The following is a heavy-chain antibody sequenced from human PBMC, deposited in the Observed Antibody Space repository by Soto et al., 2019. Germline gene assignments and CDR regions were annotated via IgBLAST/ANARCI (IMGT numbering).Heavy chain of an antibody. J-gene: IGHJ3*02. V-gene: IGHV1-18*01. Sequence: HVQLVQSGAEVKKPGASLKVSCKASGYTFISYGVSWVRQAPGQGLEWLGWISPYNGNTNYAQKFKGRITMTTDTSTSTVYMYLRSLRTDATAAYYWARDQTKWLTDGFDIWGQGTRVVGSS. CDR2: ISPYNGNT. CDR1: GYTFISYG. CDR3: ARDQTKWLTDGFDI. D-gene: IGHD5-12*01.